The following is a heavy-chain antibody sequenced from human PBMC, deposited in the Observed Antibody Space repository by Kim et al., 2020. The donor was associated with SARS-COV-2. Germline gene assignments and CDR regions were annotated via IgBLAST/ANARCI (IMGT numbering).Heavy chain of an antibody. CDR2: FDPEDGET. J-gene: IGHJ6*02. CDR3: ATGFVVVPAAIQSSYYYYYGMDV. V-gene: IGHV1-24*01. D-gene: IGHD2-2*02. CDR1: GYTLTELS. Sequence: ASVKVSCKVSGYTLTELSMHWVRQAPGKGREWMGGFDPEDGETIYAQKFQGRVTMTEDTSTDTAYMELSSLRSEDTAVYYCATGFVVVPAAIQSSYYYYYGMDVWGQGTTVTVSS.